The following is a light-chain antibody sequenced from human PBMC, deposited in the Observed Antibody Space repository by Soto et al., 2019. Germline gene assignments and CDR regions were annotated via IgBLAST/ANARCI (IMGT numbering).Light chain of an antibody. V-gene: IGKV1-5*01. Sequence: DIQMTQSPSTLSASVGDRVTITCRASQSISSWLAWYQQKPGKAPKLLMYDASSLDSGVPSRFSGSGSGTEFTLTIISLQPDDFATYYCQQYNAYPWTFGQGTKVEIK. CDR3: QQYNAYPWT. CDR1: QSISSW. CDR2: DAS. J-gene: IGKJ1*01.